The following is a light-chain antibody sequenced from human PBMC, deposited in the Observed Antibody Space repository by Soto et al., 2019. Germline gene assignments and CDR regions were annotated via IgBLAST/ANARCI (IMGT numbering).Light chain of an antibody. CDR3: QQYSRSPRT. Sequence: EIVMTQSPATLSVSPGERATLSCRASQSVGSNYLAWYQQKPGQAPRLLIYGASNRATGIPDRFSGSGSETDFTLTISRLEPEDFAVYYCQQYSRSPRTFGQGTKVDIK. CDR1: QSVGSNY. CDR2: GAS. J-gene: IGKJ1*01. V-gene: IGKV3-20*01.